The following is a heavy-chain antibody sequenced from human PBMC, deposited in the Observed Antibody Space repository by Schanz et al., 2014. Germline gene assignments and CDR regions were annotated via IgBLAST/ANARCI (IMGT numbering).Heavy chain of an antibody. V-gene: IGHV3-21*01. J-gene: IGHJ6*02. CDR1: GFTFSSYT. CDR2: ISSTSTYL. CDR3: ARLGVGDKAYYYYGTDV. D-gene: IGHD1-26*01. Sequence: EVQLVESGGGLVKPGDSLRLSCAASGFTFSSYTMKWVRQAPGKGLEWVSSISSTSTYLYYADSVKGRFTISRDSARNSLYLQMSSLRAEDTAVYYCARLGVGDKAYYYYGTDVWGQGTTVLVSS.